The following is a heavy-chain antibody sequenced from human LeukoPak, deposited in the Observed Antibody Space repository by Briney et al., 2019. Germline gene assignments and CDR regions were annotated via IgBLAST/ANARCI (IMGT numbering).Heavy chain of an antibody. CDR1: GASISSYY. D-gene: IGHD1-1*01. CDR2: IYYSGST. CDR3: AKDGRATVHFDS. V-gene: IGHV4-59*01. J-gene: IGHJ4*02. Sequence: SETLSLTCTASGASISSYYWSWIRQPPGKGLEWIGYIYYSGSTNYNPSLKSRVTMSVDTSKNQFSLKLSSVTAADTAVYYCAKDGRATVHFDSWGQGTLVTVSS.